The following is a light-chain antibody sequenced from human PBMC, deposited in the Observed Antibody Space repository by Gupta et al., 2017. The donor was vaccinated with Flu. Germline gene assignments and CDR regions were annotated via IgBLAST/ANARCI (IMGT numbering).Light chain of an antibody. CDR2: EVN. CDR3: SSYTRSSTPMI. V-gene: IGLV2-14*02. CDR1: SSDIGSYDL. Sequence: QSALTQPASVSGSPGQSITISCTGTSSDIGSYDLVSWYQQHPGKAPRLIISEVNNRPSGVSHRFSGSKSGNTASLTIAGLQAEDEADYYCSSYTRSSTPMIFGGGTKVTVL. J-gene: IGLJ2*01.